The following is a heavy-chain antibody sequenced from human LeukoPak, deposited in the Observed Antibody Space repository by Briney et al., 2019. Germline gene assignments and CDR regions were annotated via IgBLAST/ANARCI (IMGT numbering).Heavy chain of an antibody. CDR2: INSGGTTT. D-gene: IGHD2-2*01. CDR1: GLTFSTYW. V-gene: IGHV3-74*01. Sequence: GGSLRLFCAASGLTFSTYWMHWVRQAPGKGRVWVSRINSGGTTTNYADSVKGRFPISRDNAKNTLYLQMNSLRGEDTAVYYCATSNWFDPWGQGTLVTVSS. CDR3: ATSNWFDP. J-gene: IGHJ5*02.